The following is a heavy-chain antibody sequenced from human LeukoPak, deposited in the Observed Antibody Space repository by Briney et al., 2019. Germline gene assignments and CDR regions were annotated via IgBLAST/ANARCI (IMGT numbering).Heavy chain of an antibody. Sequence: GESLKISGQGSGYIFTSYSSAWVRRIPGKGLEWMGTIYPVDSDIRYSPCCQGQVTISADKSISPPYLQWSSLRASDTAVYYCARRGCNGGSCYAYWGQGTLVTVSS. D-gene: IGHD2-15*01. CDR2: IYPVDSDI. CDR3: ARRGCNGGSCYAY. J-gene: IGHJ4*02. V-gene: IGHV5-51*01. CDR1: GYIFTSYS.